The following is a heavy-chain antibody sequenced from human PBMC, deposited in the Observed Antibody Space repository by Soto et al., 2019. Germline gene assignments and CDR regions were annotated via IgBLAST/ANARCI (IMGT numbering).Heavy chain of an antibody. J-gene: IGHJ5*02. CDR1: GGTFSSYA. CDR3: ARDPLSYCGGDCYTRGDWFDP. CDR2: IIPIFGTA. D-gene: IGHD2-21*02. Sequence: QVQLVQSGAEVKKPGSSVKVSCKASGGTFSSYAISWVRQAPGQGLEWMGGIIPIFGTANYAQKSQGRVTITAAESTSTAYMELSSLRSEDTAVYYCARDPLSYCGGDCYTRGDWFDPWGQGTLVTVSS. V-gene: IGHV1-69*01.